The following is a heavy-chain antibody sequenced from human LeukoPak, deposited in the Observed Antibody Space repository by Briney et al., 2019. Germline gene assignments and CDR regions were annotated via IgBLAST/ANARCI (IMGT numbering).Heavy chain of an antibody. CDR2: INGAGSSI. CDR3: ARGGDYKNDY. CDR1: GFTFSSYW. Sequence: GGSLRLSCAASGFTFSSYWMHWVRQTPGKGLVWVSRINGAGSSISYADSVKGRVTIFRDKAKNTLYLQMNNLRAEDTAVYYCARGGDYKNDYCGQGTLVTVSS. J-gene: IGHJ4*02. D-gene: IGHD4-17*01. V-gene: IGHV3-74*01.